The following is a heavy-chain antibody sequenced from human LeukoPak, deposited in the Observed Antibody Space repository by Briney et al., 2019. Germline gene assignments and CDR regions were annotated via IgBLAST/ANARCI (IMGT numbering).Heavy chain of an antibody. CDR3: ARDQEGFDY. J-gene: IGHJ4*02. V-gene: IGHV1-2*06. Sequence: ASVKVSCKASGYTFTGHYLHWVRQAPGQGLEWMGRINPNNGGASYAQKFQGRVTMTRDTSISTAYMELSGLISDDTAVYYCARDQEGFDYWGQGTVVTVSS. CDR2: INPNNGGA. CDR1: GYTFTGHY.